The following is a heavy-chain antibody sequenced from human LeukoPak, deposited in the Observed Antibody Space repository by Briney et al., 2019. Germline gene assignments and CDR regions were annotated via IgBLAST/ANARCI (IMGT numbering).Heavy chain of an antibody. V-gene: IGHV3-74*01. D-gene: IGHD3-10*01. CDR2: INSDGNYT. J-gene: IGHJ4*02. CDR1: GFTFSSHW. Sequence: GGSLRLSCAASGFTFSSHWMHWVRQAPGKGLVWFSRINSDGNYTSYADSVKGRFTISRDNAKNTVFLQMNSLRAEDTAVYYCASSFYASGRNWGQGTLVTASS. CDR3: ASSFYASGRN.